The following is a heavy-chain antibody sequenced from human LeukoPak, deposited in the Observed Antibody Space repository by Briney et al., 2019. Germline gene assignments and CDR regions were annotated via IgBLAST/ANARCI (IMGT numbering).Heavy chain of an antibody. CDR3: ARPQGYCSGGSCQGAFDI. CDR2: ISSSSSYT. V-gene: IGHV3-11*06. J-gene: IGHJ3*02. Sequence: GGSLRLSCAASGFTFSDYYMSWIRQAPGKGLEWVSYISSSSSYTNYADSVKGRFTISRDNAKNSLHLQMNSLRAEDTAVYYCARPQGYCSGGSCQGAFDIWGQGTMVTVSS. CDR1: GFTFSDYY. D-gene: IGHD2-15*01.